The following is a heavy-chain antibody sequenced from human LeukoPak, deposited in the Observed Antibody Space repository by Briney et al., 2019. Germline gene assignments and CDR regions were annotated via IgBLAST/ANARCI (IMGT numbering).Heavy chain of an antibody. CDR2: IIDTGST. J-gene: IGHJ3*02. CDR3: ARVVSNGDRAAFDI. V-gene: IGHV4-59*01. D-gene: IGHD2-8*01. CDR1: GDSIRTYY. Sequence: SETLSLTCSVSGDSIRTYYWSWIRQPPGKGLEWIGYIIDTGSTNYKPSLKTRLTMSVDVSKNQISLKLSSVTAADTAVYYCARVVSNGDRAAFDIWGQGTMITVSS.